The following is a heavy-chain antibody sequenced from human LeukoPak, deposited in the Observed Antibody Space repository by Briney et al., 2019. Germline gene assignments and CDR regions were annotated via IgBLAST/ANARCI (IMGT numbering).Heavy chain of an antibody. J-gene: IGHJ4*02. CDR3: ASQLGMGGY. V-gene: IGHV3-30-3*01. D-gene: IGHD7-27*01. Sequence: PGGSLRLSCAASGFTFSSYAMHWVRQAPGKGLEWVAVISYDGSNKYYADSVKGRFTISRDNSKNTLYLQMNSLRAEDTAVYYCASQLGMGGYWGQGTLVTVSS. CDR2: ISYDGSNK. CDR1: GFTFSSYA.